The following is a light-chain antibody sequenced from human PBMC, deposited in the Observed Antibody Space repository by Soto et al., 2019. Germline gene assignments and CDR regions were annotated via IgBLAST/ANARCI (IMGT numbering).Light chain of an antibody. V-gene: IGLV2-14*01. CDR2: DVS. J-gene: IGLJ2*01. Sequence: QSALTQPRSVSGSPGQSVTISCTGTSSDVGGYNYVSWYQQHPGKAPKLMIYDVSNRPSGVSNRFSGSKSGNTASLTISGLQAEDEADYYCSSYTSSSTPVFGGGTKVTVL. CDR3: SSYTSSSTPV. CDR1: SSDVGGYNY.